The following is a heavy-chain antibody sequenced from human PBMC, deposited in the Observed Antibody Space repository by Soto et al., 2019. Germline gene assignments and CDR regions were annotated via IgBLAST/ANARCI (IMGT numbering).Heavy chain of an antibody. CDR3: ASLFVTTFSPSPFDY. CDR2: IKSDGSSA. D-gene: IGHD6-6*01. Sequence: EVQLVESGGGLVQPGGSLRLSCAASGFAFTSYSMHWVRQAPGKGLEWVARIKSDGSSADYADSVRGRFTISRDNAKNTLYLQMNSLSAEDSAVYYCASLFVTTFSPSPFDYWGQGALVTVSS. V-gene: IGHV3-74*01. CDR1: GFAFTSYS. J-gene: IGHJ4*02.